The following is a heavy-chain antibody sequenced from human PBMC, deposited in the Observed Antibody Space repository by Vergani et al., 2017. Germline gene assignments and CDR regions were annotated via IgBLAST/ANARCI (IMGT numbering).Heavy chain of an antibody. Sequence: EVQLVESGGSVIRPGGSLRLSCVASGFTFDDYGMSWVRQAPGKGLEWVSGINWNGDSTGYADSVKGRFTISRDNAKNSLYLQMNSLRAEDTALYYCAKDPRLKEDYYYYYMDVWGKGTTVTVSS. J-gene: IGHJ6*03. CDR3: AKDPRLKEDYYYYYMDV. CDR1: GFTFDDYG. CDR2: INWNGDST. V-gene: IGHV3-20*04.